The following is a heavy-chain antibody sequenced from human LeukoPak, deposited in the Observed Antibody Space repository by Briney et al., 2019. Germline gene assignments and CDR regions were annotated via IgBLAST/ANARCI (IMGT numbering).Heavy chain of an antibody. CDR3: ASTEVLWFGEFEDYYYYYMDV. CDR2: ISSNGGST. CDR1: GFTFSSYA. Sequence: GGSLRLSCAASGFTFSSYAMHWVRQAPGKGLEYVSAISSNGGSTYYANSVKGRFTISRDNSKNTLYLQMGSLRAEDTAVYYCASTEVLWFGEFEDYYYYYMDVWGKGTTVTVSS. V-gene: IGHV3-64*01. J-gene: IGHJ6*03. D-gene: IGHD3-10*01.